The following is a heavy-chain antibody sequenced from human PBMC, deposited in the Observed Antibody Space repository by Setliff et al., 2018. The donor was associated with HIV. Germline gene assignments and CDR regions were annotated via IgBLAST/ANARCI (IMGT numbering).Heavy chain of an antibody. CDR1: GGSFSGYY. Sequence: SETLSLTCAVYGGSFSGYYWSWIRQPPGKGLEWIGSIYYSGSTYYNPSLKSRVTISVDTSKNQFSLRLRSVTAADTAVYYCARESRSMHVAHWGQGTLVTVSS. CDR2: IYYSGST. J-gene: IGHJ4*02. V-gene: IGHV4-34*01. D-gene: IGHD5-12*01. CDR3: ARESRSMHVAH.